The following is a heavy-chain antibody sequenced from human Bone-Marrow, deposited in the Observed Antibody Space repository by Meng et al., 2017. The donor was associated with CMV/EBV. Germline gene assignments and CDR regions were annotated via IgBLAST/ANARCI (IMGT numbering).Heavy chain of an antibody. V-gene: IGHV4-31*03. CDR3: ATSRKEYYYGMDV. Sequence: SETLSLTCNVSGGSISSGGNYWTWIRQHPGKGLEWIGYIYYSGSSYYNPSLESRVTMSVDTSKNQFSLKLTSVTAADTALYYCATSRKEYYYGMDVWGQGTTVTCSS. J-gene: IGHJ6*01. CDR1: GGSISSGGNY. CDR2: IYYSGSS.